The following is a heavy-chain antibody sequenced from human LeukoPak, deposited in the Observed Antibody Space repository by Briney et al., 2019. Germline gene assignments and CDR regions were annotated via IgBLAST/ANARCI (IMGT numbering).Heavy chain of an antibody. J-gene: IGHJ4*02. D-gene: IGHD6-13*01. Sequence: GGSLRLSCAASGFTFSSYAMHWVRQAPGKGLEWVAVISYDGSNKYYADSVKGRFTISRDNSKNTLYLQMSSLRVEDTAMYYCAKRSAYSTDSPHFDYWGQGTLVTVSS. CDR2: ISYDGSNK. CDR1: GFTFSSYA. CDR3: AKRSAYSTDSPHFDY. V-gene: IGHV3-30-3*02.